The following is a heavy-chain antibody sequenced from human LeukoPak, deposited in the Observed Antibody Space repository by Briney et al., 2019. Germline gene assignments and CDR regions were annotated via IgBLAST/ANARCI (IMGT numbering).Heavy chain of an antibody. Sequence: GESLRLSCAASGFTVSSNYMSWVRQAPGKGLEWVSVIYSGGSTYYADSVKGRFTISRDNSKNTLYLQMNSLRAEDTAVYYCARDLNYYFYGMDVWGQGTTVTVSS. V-gene: IGHV3-53*01. CDR1: GFTVSSNY. CDR2: IYSGGST. CDR3: ARDLNYYFYGMDV. J-gene: IGHJ6*02.